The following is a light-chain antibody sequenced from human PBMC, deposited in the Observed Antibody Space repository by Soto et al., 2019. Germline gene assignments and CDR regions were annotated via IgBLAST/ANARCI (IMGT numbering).Light chain of an antibody. CDR2: DAS. J-gene: IGKJ4*01. V-gene: IGKV1-33*01. CDR3: QQYVNLVT. Sequence: DIQMTQSPSSLSASVGDRVTITCQASQDISNRLNWYQQKPGKAPKLLINDASNLEAGAPSRFSGSGSGTDLTFTISSLQPEDIATYYCQQYVNLVTFGGGTKLEIK. CDR1: QDISNR.